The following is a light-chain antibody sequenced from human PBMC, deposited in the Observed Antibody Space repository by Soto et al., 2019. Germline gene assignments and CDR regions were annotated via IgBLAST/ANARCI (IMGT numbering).Light chain of an antibody. J-gene: IGLJ1*01. CDR3: SSFSSSSTPYV. CDR1: STDVGGYKY. V-gene: IGLV2-14*01. Sequence: QSALTQPASVSGSPGQSITISCTGTSTDVGGYKYVSWYQQHPGKAPKLMIFEVNGRPSGVSDRFSGSKSGNTASLTISGLQPEDEADYSCSSFSSSSTPYVFGTGTKLTDL. CDR2: EVN.